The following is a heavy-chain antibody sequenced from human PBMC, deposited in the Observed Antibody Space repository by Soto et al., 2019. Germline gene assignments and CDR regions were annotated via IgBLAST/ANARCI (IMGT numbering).Heavy chain of an antibody. CDR2: ISAYNGNT. J-gene: IGHJ4*02. V-gene: IGHV1-18*04. CDR3: ARVLWHRAAYFDY. Sequence: QVQLVQSGAAVKKPGASVKVSCKASGYTFTSYGITWVRQAPGQGLEWMGWISAYNGNTNYAQKLQGRVTMTTDTSTSTAYRELRSLRSDDTAVYYCARVLWHRAAYFDYWGQGNLVTVSS. D-gene: IGHD2-21*01. CDR1: GYTFTSYG.